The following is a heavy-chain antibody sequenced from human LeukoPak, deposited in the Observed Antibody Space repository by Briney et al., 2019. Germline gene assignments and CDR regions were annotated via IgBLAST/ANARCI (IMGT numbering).Heavy chain of an antibody. CDR3: AKDYGAVLMVYAFGFFDY. D-gene: IGHD2-8*01. CDR1: GFTFSSYA. J-gene: IGHJ4*02. Sequence: PGGSLRLSCAASGFTFSSYAMSWVRQAPGKGLEWVSAISGSGGSTYYADSVKGRFTISRDNSKNTLYPQMNSLRAEDTAVYYCAKDYGAVLMVYAFGFFDYWGQGTLVTVSS. CDR2: ISGSGGST. V-gene: IGHV3-23*01.